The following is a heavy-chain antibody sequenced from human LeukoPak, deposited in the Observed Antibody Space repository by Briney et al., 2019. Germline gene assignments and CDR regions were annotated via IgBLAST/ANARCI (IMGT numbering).Heavy chain of an antibody. J-gene: IGHJ4*02. V-gene: IGHV4-59*08. CDR3: ARTPSGYHFDQ. CDR1: GGSINNYY. D-gene: IGHD6-13*01. Sequence: PSETLSLTCTVSGGSINNYYRNWIRQPPGKGLEWIGYIYYSGSTIYNPSLRSRVTISVDTSQNQFSLKLTSVTAADTAVYYCARTPSGYHFDQWGQGTLVTVSS. CDR2: IYYSGST.